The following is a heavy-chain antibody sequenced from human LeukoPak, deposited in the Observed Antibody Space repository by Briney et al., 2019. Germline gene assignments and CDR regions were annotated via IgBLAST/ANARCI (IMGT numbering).Heavy chain of an antibody. CDR1: GFTFSSYA. V-gene: IGHV3-30*04. J-gene: IGHJ6*02. CDR3: AKDLASTTSYYGSGSLEPGRYYYYHGMDV. CDR2: ISYDGSNK. D-gene: IGHD3-10*01. Sequence: PGGSLRLSCAASGFTFSSYAMHWVRQAPGKGLEWVAVISYDGSNKYYADSVKGRFTISRDNSKNTLYLQMKSLRVEDTAVYYCAKDLASTTSYYGSGSLEPGRYYYYHGMDVWGQGTTVTVSS.